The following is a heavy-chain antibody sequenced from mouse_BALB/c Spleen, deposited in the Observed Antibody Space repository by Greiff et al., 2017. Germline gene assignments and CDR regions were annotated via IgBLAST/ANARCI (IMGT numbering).Heavy chain of an antibody. V-gene: IGHV1-69*02. Sequence: VQLQQPGAELVKPGAPVKLSFKASGYTFTSYWMNWVKQRPGRGLEWIGRIDPSDSETHYNQKFKDKATLTVDKSSSTAYIQLSSLTSEDSAVYYCARSQPRYDGHYYAMDYWGQGTSVTVSS. CDR2: IDPSDSET. CDR3: ARSQPRYDGHYYAMDY. CDR1: GYTFTSYW. J-gene: IGHJ4*01. D-gene: IGHD2-14*01.